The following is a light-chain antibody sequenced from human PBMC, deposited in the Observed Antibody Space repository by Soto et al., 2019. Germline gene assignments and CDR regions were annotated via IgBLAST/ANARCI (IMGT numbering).Light chain of an antibody. CDR3: PQYNHLLTWT. Sequence: AIPMTQSPSSLSASVGDRGTITCRASQGIRNDLGWYQQKPGKAPKLLTYGASSLQSGVPSRFSGSGSGTDFTFPIPSLQPEDLAVYYSPQYNHLLTWTFGQGTKVDIK. J-gene: IGKJ1*01. CDR1: QGIRND. V-gene: IGKV1-6*01. CDR2: GAS.